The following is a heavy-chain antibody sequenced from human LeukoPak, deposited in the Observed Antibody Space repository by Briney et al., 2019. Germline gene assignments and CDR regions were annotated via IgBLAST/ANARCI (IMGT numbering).Heavy chain of an antibody. CDR1: GYTFTSYG. D-gene: IGHD3-10*01. CDR3: ARDTMVRGGHYYGMDV. Sequence: ASVKVSCKASGYTFTSYGISWVRQAPGQGLDWMGWISAYNGNTNYAQKLQGRVTMTTDTSTSTAYMELRSLRSDDTAVYYCARDTMVRGGHYYGMDVWGQGTTVTVSS. V-gene: IGHV1-18*01. J-gene: IGHJ6*02. CDR2: ISAYNGNT.